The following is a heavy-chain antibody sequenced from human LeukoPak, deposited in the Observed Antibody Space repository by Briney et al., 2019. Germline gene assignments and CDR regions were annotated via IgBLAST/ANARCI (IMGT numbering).Heavy chain of an antibody. D-gene: IGHD3-16*02. Sequence: SVKVSCKASGYTFTGYYMHWVRQAPGQGLEWMGGIIPIFGTANYAQKFQGRVTITTDESTSTAYMELSSLRSEDTAVYYCASYLLHDAFDIWGQGTMVTVSS. J-gene: IGHJ3*02. CDR2: IIPIFGTA. CDR1: GYTFTGYY. CDR3: ASYLLHDAFDI. V-gene: IGHV1-69*05.